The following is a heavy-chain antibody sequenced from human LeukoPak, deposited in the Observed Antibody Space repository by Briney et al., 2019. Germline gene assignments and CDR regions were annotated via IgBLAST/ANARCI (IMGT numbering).Heavy chain of an antibody. CDR1: GFTFSTYS. Sequence: GGSLRLSCAASGFTFSTYSMNWVRQAPGKGLEWVSSISSSSSYIYYADSVKGRFTISRDNAKNSLYLQMNSLKTEDTAVYYCTTWATSGSAAPGNSDYWGQGTLVTVSS. V-gene: IGHV3-21*03. D-gene: IGHD1-1*01. J-gene: IGHJ4*02. CDR2: ISSSSSYI. CDR3: TTWATSGSAAPGNSDY.